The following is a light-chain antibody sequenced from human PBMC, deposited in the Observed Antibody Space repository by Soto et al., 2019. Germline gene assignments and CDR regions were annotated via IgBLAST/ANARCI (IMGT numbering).Light chain of an antibody. Sequence: QSALTQPASVSGSPGQSITIFCTGTSSDVGSYNYVSWYQQHPGKVPKLIIHDVSNRPSGITNRFSGSKSGNTASLTISGLQAEDEADYYCSSYTITSVVFGGGTKLTVL. V-gene: IGLV2-14*03. CDR3: SSYTITSVV. CDR2: DVS. CDR1: SSDVGSYNY. J-gene: IGLJ2*01.